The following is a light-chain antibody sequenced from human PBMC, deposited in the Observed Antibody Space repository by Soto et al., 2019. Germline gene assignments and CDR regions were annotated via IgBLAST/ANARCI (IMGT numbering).Light chain of an antibody. J-gene: IGLJ1*01. CDR1: SSDVGSYNL. Sequence: SVLTQPASVSGSPGKSITISCTGTSSDVGSYNLVSWYQQHPGKAPKLMIYEGSKRPSGVSNRFSGSKSGNTASLTISGLQAEDEADYYCCSYAGSSTVFGTGTKATVL. CDR3: CSYAGSSTV. CDR2: EGS. V-gene: IGLV2-23*03.